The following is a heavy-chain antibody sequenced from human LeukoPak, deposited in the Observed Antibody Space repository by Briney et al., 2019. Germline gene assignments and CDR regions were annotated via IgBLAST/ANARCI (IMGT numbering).Heavy chain of an antibody. CDR1: GGSISSSSYY. CDR2: IYYSGST. V-gene: IGHV4-39*07. D-gene: IGHD2-2*01. Sequence: SETLSLTCTVSGGSISSSSYYWGWIRQPPGKGLEWIGSIYYSGSTYYNPSLKSRVTISVDTSKNQFSLKLSSVTAADTAVYYCARGDIVVVPAAEDAFDIWGQGTMVTVSS. J-gene: IGHJ3*02. CDR3: ARGDIVVVPAAEDAFDI.